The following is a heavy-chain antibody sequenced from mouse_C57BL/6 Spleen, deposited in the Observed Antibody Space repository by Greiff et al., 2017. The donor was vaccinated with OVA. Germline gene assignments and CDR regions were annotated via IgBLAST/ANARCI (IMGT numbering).Heavy chain of an antibody. D-gene: IGHD1-1*01. V-gene: IGHV1-69*01. CDR1: GYTFTSYW. CDR2: IDPSDSYT. Sequence: QVQLQQPGAELVMPGASVKLSCKASGYTFTSYWMHWVKQRPGQGLEWIGEIDPSDSYTNYNHKFKGKSTLTVDKSSSTAYMQLSSLTSEDSAVYYCARETTDYWGQGTTLTVSS. J-gene: IGHJ2*01. CDR3: ARETTDY.